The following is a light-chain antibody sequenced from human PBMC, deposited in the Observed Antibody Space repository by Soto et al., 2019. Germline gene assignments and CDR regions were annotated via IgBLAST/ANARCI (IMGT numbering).Light chain of an antibody. J-gene: IGKJ1*01. Sequence: PGERATLSCRASQSVSSSFLAWYQHKPGQSPRLLISGVSSRAAGVPDRFNGSGSGTDFTLTISRLEPQDSAVYFCQQYDRSPRTFGQGTKVDIK. V-gene: IGKV3-20*01. CDR2: GVS. CDR1: QSVSSSF. CDR3: QQYDRSPRT.